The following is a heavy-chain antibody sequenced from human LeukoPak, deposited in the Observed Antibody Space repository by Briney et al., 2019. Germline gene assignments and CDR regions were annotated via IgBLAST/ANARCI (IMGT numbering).Heavy chain of an antibody. V-gene: IGHV1-18*01. CDR3: ARGFGSGSYYYYMDV. Sequence: ASVKVSCKASGYTFTSYDVSWVRQAPGQGLEWMGWISGYNGNTNYAQKLQGRVTMITDTSTTTAYMELRSLRSDDTAVYYCARGFGSGSYYYYMDVWGKGTTVTVSS. CDR2: ISGYNGNT. D-gene: IGHD3-10*01. CDR1: GYTFTSYD. J-gene: IGHJ6*03.